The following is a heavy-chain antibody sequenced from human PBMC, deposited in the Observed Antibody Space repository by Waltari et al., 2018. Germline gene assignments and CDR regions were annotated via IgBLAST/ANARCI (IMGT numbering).Heavy chain of an antibody. CDR2: IYYSGST. Sequence: QLQLQESGPGLVKPSETLSLTCTVPGGSISSSSYYWGWIRQPPGKGLEWIGSIYYSGSTYYNPSLKSRVTISVDTSKNQFSLKLSSVTAADTAVYYCARGPFYYFDYWGQGTLVTVSS. J-gene: IGHJ4*02. V-gene: IGHV4-39*01. D-gene: IGHD3-3*02. CDR1: GGSISSSSYY. CDR3: ARGPFYYFDY.